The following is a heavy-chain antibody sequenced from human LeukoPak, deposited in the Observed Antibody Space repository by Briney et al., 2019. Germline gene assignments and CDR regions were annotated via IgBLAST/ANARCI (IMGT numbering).Heavy chain of an antibody. CDR2: ISYDGSNK. J-gene: IGHJ6*02. CDR1: GFTFSSYG. V-gene: IGHV3-30*03. CDR3: ARGLVVPAANGMDV. Sequence: GGSLRLSCAASGFTFSSYGMHWVRQAPGKGLEWVAVISYDGSNKYYADSVKGRFTISRDNAKNSLYLQMNSLRAEDTAVYYCARGLVVPAANGMDVWGQGTTVTVSS. D-gene: IGHD2-2*01.